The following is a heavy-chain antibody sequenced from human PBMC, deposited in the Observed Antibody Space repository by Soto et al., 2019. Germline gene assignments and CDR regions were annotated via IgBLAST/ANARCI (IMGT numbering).Heavy chain of an antibody. CDR3: VRVRLTTWGGGDAFEI. J-gene: IGHJ3*02. Sequence: EVQLVQSGGGLVQPGGSLRLSCAASGFTFNSYWMHWVRQVPGKGLVWVSRIDSDGNRITYADSVKGRFTISRDNAKNTLYLQMNSLRAEDTAVYYCVRVRLTTWGGGDAFEIWGQGTMVNVSS. V-gene: IGHV3-74*03. CDR2: IDSDGNRI. CDR1: GFTFNSYW. D-gene: IGHD4-17*01.